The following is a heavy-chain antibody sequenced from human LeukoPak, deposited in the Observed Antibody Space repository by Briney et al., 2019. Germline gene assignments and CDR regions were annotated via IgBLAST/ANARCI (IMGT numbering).Heavy chain of an antibody. Sequence: GGSLRLSCAASGFTFSSYWMSWVRQAPGKGLEWVANIKQDGSEKYYVDSVKGRFTISRDNAKNSLYLQMNSLRAEDTVVYYCARDSYGDYGHHFDYWGQGTLVTVSS. CDR3: ARDSYGDYGHHFDY. J-gene: IGHJ4*02. V-gene: IGHV3-7*01. CDR2: IKQDGSEK. CDR1: GFTFSSYW. D-gene: IGHD4-17*01.